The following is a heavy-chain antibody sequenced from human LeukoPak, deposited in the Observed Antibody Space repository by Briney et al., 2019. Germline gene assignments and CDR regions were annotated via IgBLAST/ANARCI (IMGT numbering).Heavy chain of an antibody. CDR1: GGSFSDYY. J-gene: IGHJ6*01. D-gene: IGHD1-1*01. V-gene: IGHV4-34*01. CDR3: ATMSSTTRYYYYYYGTDV. CDR2: INHSGDT. Sequence: SETLSLTCAVYGGSFSDYYWNWIRQPPGKGLEWIGEINHSGDTNYNPSLESRVTISVDTSRNQFSLNLTSVTAADTAVYYCATMSSTTRYYYYYYGTDVWGHGTTVTVSS.